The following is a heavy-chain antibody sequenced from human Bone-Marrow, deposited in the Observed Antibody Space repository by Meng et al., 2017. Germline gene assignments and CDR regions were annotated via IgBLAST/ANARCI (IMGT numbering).Heavy chain of an antibody. V-gene: IGHV4-30-4*01. CDR2: IYYSGTT. CDR3: ARDRGGYGDISY. CDR1: NDSIRSGDYY. Sequence: QVQLQESGPGLVKPSQTLSLTCPVSNDSIRSGDYYWSWIRQPLGKGLEWIGFIYYSGTTYYNPSLKSRVTISVDTSKNQFSLNLSSVTAADTAVYYCARDRGGYGDISYWGQGTLVTVSS. D-gene: IGHD4-17*01. J-gene: IGHJ4*02.